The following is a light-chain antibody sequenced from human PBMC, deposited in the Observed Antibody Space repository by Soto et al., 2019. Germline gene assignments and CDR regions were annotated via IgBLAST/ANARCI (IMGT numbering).Light chain of an antibody. CDR2: DVS. CDR3: SSYTSIDTLV. Sequence: QSALTQPASVSGSPGQSITITCTGTSSVVGGYNYVSWYQQHPGKAPKVLISDVSNRPSGISNRFSGSKSGNTASLTISGLQAEDEADYYCSSYTSIDTLVFGAGTKVTVL. J-gene: IGLJ1*01. V-gene: IGLV2-14*03. CDR1: SSVVGGYNY.